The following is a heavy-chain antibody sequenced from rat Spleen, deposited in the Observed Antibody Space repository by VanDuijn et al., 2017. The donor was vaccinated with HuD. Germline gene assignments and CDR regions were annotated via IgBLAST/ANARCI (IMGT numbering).Heavy chain of an antibody. CDR2: ITNTGGST. J-gene: IGHJ2*01. V-gene: IGHV5-31*01. CDR1: GFTFNKYW. D-gene: IGHD1-10*01. Sequence: EVQVVESGGGLVQPGRSLELSCVVSGFTFNKYWMTWIRQAPGKGLEWVASITNTGGSTFYLDSVKGRFTISRDNAKSTLYLQMDSLRSEDTAMYFCARERGGEQFFDYWGQGVMVTVSS. CDR3: ARERGGEQFFDY.